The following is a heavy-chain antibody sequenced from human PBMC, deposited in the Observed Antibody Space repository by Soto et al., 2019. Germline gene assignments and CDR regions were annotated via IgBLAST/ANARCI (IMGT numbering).Heavy chain of an antibody. Sequence: EVQLLESGGGLVQPGGSLRLTCAASGFTFETYVMTWVRQTPGQGLEWVSAIAGGGSGTYYAGSVKGRFTISRDNLENTLFLQMESRRVDDTAVYYCGKGVSAVNWVAEYWGRGILVTVSS. D-gene: IGHD3-16*01. CDR1: GFTFETYV. J-gene: IGHJ4*02. V-gene: IGHV3-23*01. CDR2: IAGGGSGT. CDR3: GKGVSAVNWVAEY.